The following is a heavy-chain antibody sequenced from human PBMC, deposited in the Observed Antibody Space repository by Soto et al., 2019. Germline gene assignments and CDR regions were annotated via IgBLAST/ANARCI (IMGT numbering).Heavy chain of an antibody. Sequence: ASVKVSCKASGYTFTGYYMHWVRQAPGQGLEWMGWINPNSGGTNYAQKFQDWVTMTRDTSISTAYMELSRLRSDDTAVYYCARNLGPRPAASRPYYYYGMDVWGQGTTVTVSS. J-gene: IGHJ6*02. CDR3: ARNLGPRPAASRPYYYYGMDV. CDR2: INPNSGGT. CDR1: GYTFTGYY. D-gene: IGHD2-2*01. V-gene: IGHV1-2*04.